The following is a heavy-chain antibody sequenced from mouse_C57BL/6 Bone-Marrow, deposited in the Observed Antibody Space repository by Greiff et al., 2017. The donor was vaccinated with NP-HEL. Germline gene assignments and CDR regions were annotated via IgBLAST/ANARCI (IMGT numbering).Heavy chain of an antibody. J-gene: IGHJ4*01. CDR2: IDPSDSET. CDR1: GYTFTSYW. Sequence: VQLQQPGAELVRPGSSVKLSCKASGYTFTSYWMHWVKQRPIQGLEWIGNIDPSDSETHYNQKFKDKATLTVDKSSSTAYMQLSSLTSEDSAVYYCAYDGCYEGVYYAMDYWGQGTSVTVSS. D-gene: IGHD2-3*01. CDR3: AYDGCYEGVYYAMDY. V-gene: IGHV1-52*01.